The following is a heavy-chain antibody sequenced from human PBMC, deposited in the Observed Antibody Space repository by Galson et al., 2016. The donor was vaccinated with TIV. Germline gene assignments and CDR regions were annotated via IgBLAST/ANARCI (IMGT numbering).Heavy chain of an antibody. CDR1: GYSFANYW. Sequence: QSGAEVKKPGESLRISCRGSGYSFANYWISWVRQMPGKGLEWMGGIDPSDSYVNYNASFQGRITISVDKSINTAYLQWSSLKASDTAMYFCATFLGSGSYYKAYFDHWGQGALVTVSS. D-gene: IGHD3-10*01. CDR2: IDPSDSYV. J-gene: IGHJ4*02. CDR3: ATFLGSGSYYKAYFDH. V-gene: IGHV5-10-1*01.